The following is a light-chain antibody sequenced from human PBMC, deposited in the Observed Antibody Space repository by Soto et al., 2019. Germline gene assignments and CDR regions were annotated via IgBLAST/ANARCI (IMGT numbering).Light chain of an antibody. J-gene: IGLJ2*01. V-gene: IGLV2-11*01. Sequence: QSALTQPRSVSGSPGQSVTISCTGTSSDVGGYNYVSWYQQHPGKAPKLLIYDVTQRPSGVPDRFSGSKSGDTASPTISGLQAEDAADYYCCSYAGSYWSVFGGGTKLTVL. CDR3: CSYAGSYWSV. CDR2: DVT. CDR1: SSDVGGYNY.